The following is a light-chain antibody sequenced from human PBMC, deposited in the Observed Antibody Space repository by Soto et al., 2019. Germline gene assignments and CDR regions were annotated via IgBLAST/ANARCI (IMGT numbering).Light chain of an antibody. CDR1: SSDVGGYNY. CDR3: ISYTSSSTSYV. V-gene: IGLV2-14*01. Sequence: QSVLTQPASVSGSPGQSITTSCTGTSSDVGGYNYVAWYQQHPGKVPRLMIYGVSNRPSGVSNRFSGSKSGSTASLTISGLQAEDEADYYCISYTSSSTSYVFGTGTKVTVL. J-gene: IGLJ1*01. CDR2: GVS.